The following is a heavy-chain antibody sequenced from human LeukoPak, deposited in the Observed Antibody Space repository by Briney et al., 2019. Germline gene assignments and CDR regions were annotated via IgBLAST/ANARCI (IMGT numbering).Heavy chain of an antibody. J-gene: IGHJ4*02. Sequence: PSETLSLTCTVSGASIRSAYWTWIRQPPGKGLEWIGYIHHSGRTIYNPSLESRVTISVDMSKNQFSLKLTSVTVADTAVYYCARHMPGIVVASSGFDFWGQGALVTVSS. CDR3: ARHMPGIVVASSGFDF. CDR1: GASIRSAY. CDR2: IHHSGRT. D-gene: IGHD3-22*01. V-gene: IGHV4-59*08.